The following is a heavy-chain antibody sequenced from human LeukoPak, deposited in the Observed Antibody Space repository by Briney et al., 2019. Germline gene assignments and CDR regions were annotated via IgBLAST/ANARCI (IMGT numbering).Heavy chain of an antibody. CDR2: IQDRGST. Sequence: PSETLSLTCTVSGTSMSNSYWSWIRQPAGKVLEWIGHIQDRGSTIYNPSLGSRVTMSLDTPKNQFSLKLNSVTAADTAVYYCTRGQWLDVWDFWGQGTLVTVSS. CDR1: GTSMSNSY. CDR3: TRGQWLDVWDF. D-gene: IGHD6-19*01. J-gene: IGHJ4*02. V-gene: IGHV4-4*07.